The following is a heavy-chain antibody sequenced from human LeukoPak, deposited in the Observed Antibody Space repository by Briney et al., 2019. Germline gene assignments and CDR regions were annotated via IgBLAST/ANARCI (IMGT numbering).Heavy chain of an antibody. J-gene: IGHJ4*02. D-gene: IGHD5-12*01. Sequence: SETLSLTCTVSGGSISSYHWSWIRQPPGKGLEWIGYIYYSGSTNYNPSLKSRVTISVDTSKNQFSLQLNSVTPEDTAVYYCARDSGYDSGVAPHQDFDYWGQGTLVTVSS. CDR2: IYYSGST. CDR1: GGSISSYH. CDR3: ARDSGYDSGVAPHQDFDY. V-gene: IGHV4-59*12.